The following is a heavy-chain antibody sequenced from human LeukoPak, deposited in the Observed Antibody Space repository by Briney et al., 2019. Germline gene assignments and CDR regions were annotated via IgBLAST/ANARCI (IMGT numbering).Heavy chain of an antibody. D-gene: IGHD3-16*01. Sequence: GESLKISCKGSGYTFTNYWIGWVRQMPGKGLEFMGIIYPGDSDTRYSPSFQGQVTISVDKSINTAYLQWSSLKASDTAMYYCARLFGDPGGDYWGQGTLVTVSS. CDR3: ARLFGDPGGDY. CDR2: IYPGDSDT. V-gene: IGHV5-51*01. CDR1: GYTFTNYW. J-gene: IGHJ4*02.